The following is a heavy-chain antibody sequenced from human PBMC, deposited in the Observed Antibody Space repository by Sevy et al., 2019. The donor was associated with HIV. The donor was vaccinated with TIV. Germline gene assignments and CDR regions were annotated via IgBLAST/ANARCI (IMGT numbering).Heavy chain of an antibody. J-gene: IGHJ4*02. Sequence: GGSLRLSCTTSGFTFGDYAVNWVRQAPGKGMEWVAFLKSKADGGTLDHAASVKGRSTISRDDSKYIAYLQMYDLTTADTGVYYSTRWKGAQSIFDYWGQGALVTVSS. V-gene: IGHV3-49*04. CDR3: TRWKGAQSIFDY. CDR2: LKSKADGGTL. CDR1: GFTFGDYA. D-gene: IGHD1-1*01.